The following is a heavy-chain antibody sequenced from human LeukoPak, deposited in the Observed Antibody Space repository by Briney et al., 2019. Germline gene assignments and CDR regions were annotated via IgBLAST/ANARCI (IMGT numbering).Heavy chain of an antibody. Sequence: SETLSLTCAVYGGSFSGYYWSWIRQPPGKGLEWIGEINHSGSTNYNPSLKSRVNISVDTSKNQFSLKLSSVTAADTAVYYCARVGGYSYGSLSYWGQGTLVTVSS. CDR3: ARVGGYSYGSLSY. CDR2: INHSGST. J-gene: IGHJ4*02. D-gene: IGHD5-18*01. CDR1: GGSFSGYY. V-gene: IGHV4-34*01.